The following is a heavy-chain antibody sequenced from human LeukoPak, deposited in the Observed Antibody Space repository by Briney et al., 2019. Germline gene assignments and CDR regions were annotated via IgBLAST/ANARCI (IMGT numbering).Heavy chain of an antibody. CDR3: ARSLRIQLWSSYYFDY. CDR1: GGSISSSSYY. J-gene: IGHJ4*02. V-gene: IGHV4-39*07. D-gene: IGHD5-18*01. Sequence: PSETLSLTCTVSGGSISSSSYYWGWIRQPPGKGLEWIGRIYTSGSTNYNPSLKSRVTMSVDTSKNQFSLKLSSVTAADTAVYYCARSLRIQLWSSYYFDYWGQGTLVTVSS. CDR2: IYTSGST.